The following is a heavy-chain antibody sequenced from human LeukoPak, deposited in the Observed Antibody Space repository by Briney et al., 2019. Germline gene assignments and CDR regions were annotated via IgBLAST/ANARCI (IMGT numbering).Heavy chain of an antibody. CDR1: GFPFSSYW. CDR2: IKQDGSKK. J-gene: IGHJ4*02. Sequence: GGSLRLSCVASGFPFSSYWMTWVRQAPGKGLEWVANIKQDGSKKSYVDSVKGRFTISRDDAKNSLYLQMNSLRAEDTAIYYCTRVGYIDEGIDYWGQGTLVTVSS. D-gene: IGHD5-24*01. V-gene: IGHV3-7*04. CDR3: TRVGYIDEGIDY.